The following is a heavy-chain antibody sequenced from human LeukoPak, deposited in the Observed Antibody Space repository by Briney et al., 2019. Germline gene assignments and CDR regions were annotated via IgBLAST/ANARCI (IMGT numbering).Heavy chain of an antibody. D-gene: IGHD4-17*01. J-gene: IGHJ4*02. CDR2: IRYDGSNK. CDR1: GFTFSSYG. V-gene: IGHV3-30*02. Sequence: GGSLRLSCAASGFTFSSYGMHWVRQAPGKGLEWVAFIRYDGSNKYYADSVKGRFTISRDNAKNSLYLQMNSLRAEDTAVYYCARGKSNYGDYVDYWGQGILVTVSS. CDR3: ARGKSNYGDYVDY.